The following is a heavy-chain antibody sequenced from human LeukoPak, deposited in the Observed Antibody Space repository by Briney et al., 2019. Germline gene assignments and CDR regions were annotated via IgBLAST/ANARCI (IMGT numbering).Heavy chain of an antibody. CDR1: GYSFTSYW. CDR2: ISSSSSYI. V-gene: IGHV3-21*01. D-gene: IGHD6-19*01. J-gene: IGHJ4*02. CDR3: ARGSSSDC. Sequence: GESLKISCKGSGYSFTSYWIGWVRQAPGKGLEWVSSISSSSSYIYYADSVKGRFTISRDNAKNSLYLQMNSLRAEDTAVYYCARGSSSDCWGQGTLVTVSS.